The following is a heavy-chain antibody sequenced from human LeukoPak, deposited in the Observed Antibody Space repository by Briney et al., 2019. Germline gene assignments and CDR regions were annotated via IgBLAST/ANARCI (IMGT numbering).Heavy chain of an antibody. Sequence: ASVKVSCKASGDTFSSYAISWVRQAPGQGLEWMGGIIPIFGTANYAQKFQGRVTITTDESTSTAYMELSSLRSEDTAVYYCASRPRKGGHYYYYYMDVWGKGTTVTVSS. CDR3: ASRPRKGGHYYYYYMDV. V-gene: IGHV1-69*05. J-gene: IGHJ6*03. CDR1: GDTFSSYA. CDR2: IIPIFGTA. D-gene: IGHD2-15*01.